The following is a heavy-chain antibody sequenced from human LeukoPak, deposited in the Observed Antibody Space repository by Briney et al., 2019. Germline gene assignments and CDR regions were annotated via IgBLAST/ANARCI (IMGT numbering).Heavy chain of an antibody. J-gene: IGHJ3*02. D-gene: IGHD4-17*01. Sequence: PGGSLRLSCAASGFTFSSYWMHWVRQAPGKGLEWVAVISYDGSNKYYADSVKGRFTISRDNSKNTLYLQMNSLRAEDTAVYYCAKDLGYGDYATDAFDIWGQGTMVTVSS. CDR2: ISYDGSNK. CDR1: GFTFSSYW. V-gene: IGHV3-30*18. CDR3: AKDLGYGDYATDAFDI.